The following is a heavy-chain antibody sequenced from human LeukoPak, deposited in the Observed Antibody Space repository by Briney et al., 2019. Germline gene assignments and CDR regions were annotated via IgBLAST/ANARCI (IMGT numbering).Heavy chain of an antibody. Sequence: GGSLRLSCAASGFTFSSYGMHWVRQAPGKGLEWVAFIRYDGSNKYYADSVKGRFTISRDNSKNTLYLQMNSLRAEDTAVYYCAKDLGRYSGDAFDIWGQGTMVTVSS. CDR2: IRYDGSNK. V-gene: IGHV3-30*02. D-gene: IGHD5-12*01. CDR1: GFTFSSYG. CDR3: AKDLGRYSGDAFDI. J-gene: IGHJ3*02.